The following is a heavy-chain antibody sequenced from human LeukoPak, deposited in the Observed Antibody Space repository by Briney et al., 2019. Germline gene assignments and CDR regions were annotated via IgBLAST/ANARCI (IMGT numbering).Heavy chain of an antibody. CDR1: GYTFSSYG. V-gene: IGHV1-2*02. D-gene: IGHD1-26*01. Sequence: ASVKVSCKTSGYTFSSYGISWVRQAPGQGLEWMGWINPNSGGTNYAQKFQGRVTMTRDTSISTAYMELSRLRSDDTAVYYCARALLRRNYMDVWGKGTTVTVSS. CDR3: ARALLRRNYMDV. CDR2: INPNSGGT. J-gene: IGHJ6*03.